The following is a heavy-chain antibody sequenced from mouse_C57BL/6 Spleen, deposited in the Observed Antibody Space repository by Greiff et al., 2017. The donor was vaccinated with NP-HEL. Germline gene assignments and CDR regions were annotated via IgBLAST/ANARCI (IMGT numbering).Heavy chain of an antibody. CDR3: ARDSNYTYFDV. Sequence: EVQLQQSGPELVKPGASVKISCKASGYSFTGYYMNWVKQSPEKSLEWIGEINPSTGGTTYNQKFKAKATLTVDKSSSTAYMQLKSLTSEDSAVYYCARDSNYTYFDVWGTGTTVTVSS. V-gene: IGHV1-42*01. CDR1: GYSFTGYY. D-gene: IGHD2-5*01. J-gene: IGHJ1*03. CDR2: INPSTGGT.